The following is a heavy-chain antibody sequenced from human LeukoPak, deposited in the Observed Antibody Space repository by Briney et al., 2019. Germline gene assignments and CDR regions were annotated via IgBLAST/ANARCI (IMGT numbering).Heavy chain of an antibody. CDR2: ISYDGSNK. V-gene: IGHV3-30*18. CDR3: AKGGLRLVRGPPRWYFDY. J-gene: IGHJ4*02. D-gene: IGHD6-19*01. CDR1: GFTFRSYG. Sequence: GGSLRLSCAASGFTFRSYGMHWVRQAPGKGLEWVAVISYDGSNKYYADSVKGRFTISRDNSKNTLYLQMNSLRAEDTAVYYCAKGGLRLVRGPPRWYFDYWGQGTLVTVSS.